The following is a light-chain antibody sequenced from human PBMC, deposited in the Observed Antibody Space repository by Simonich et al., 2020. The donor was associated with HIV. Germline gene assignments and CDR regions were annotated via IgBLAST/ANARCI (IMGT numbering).Light chain of an antibody. CDR1: QSVLSSSNNKNY. J-gene: IGKJ1*01. CDR2: WAS. Sequence: DIVMTQSPDSLAVSLGERATINCKSSQSVLSSSNNKNYLAWYQQKPVQPPNLRFYWASTRESGVPDRFSGSGSGTDFTLTINSLQAEDVAVYYCQQYYSTPQTFGQGTKVEIK. CDR3: QQYYSTPQT. V-gene: IGKV4-1*01.